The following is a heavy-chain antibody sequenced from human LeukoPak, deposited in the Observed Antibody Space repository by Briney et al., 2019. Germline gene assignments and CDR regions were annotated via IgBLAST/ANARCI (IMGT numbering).Heavy chain of an antibody. V-gene: IGHV3-23*01. CDR1: GFTFSSYA. J-gene: IGHJ4*02. D-gene: IGHD1-1*01. CDR3: AKAFYPGEGTYYFDX. Sequence: GGSLRLSCAASGFTFSSYAMNWVRQAPGKGLEWVSGFSGSDGSTYYADSVKGRFTISRDNSKNTLYLQMNSLRAEDTAVYYCAKAFYPGEGTYYFDXXXXGTLVTVSS. CDR2: FSGSDGST.